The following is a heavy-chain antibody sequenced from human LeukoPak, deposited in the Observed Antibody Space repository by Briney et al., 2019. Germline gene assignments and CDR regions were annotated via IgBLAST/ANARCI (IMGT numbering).Heavy chain of an antibody. CDR1: GFTFSSYA. Sequence: GGSLRLSCAASGFTFSSYAMIWVRQAPGKGLEWVSAISGSGGSTYYADSVKGRFTISRDNSKNTLYLQMNSLRAEDTAVYYCAKVGGYSSSWYPDAFDIWGQGTMVTVSS. D-gene: IGHD6-13*01. V-gene: IGHV3-23*01. CDR2: ISGSGGST. J-gene: IGHJ3*02. CDR3: AKVGGYSSSWYPDAFDI.